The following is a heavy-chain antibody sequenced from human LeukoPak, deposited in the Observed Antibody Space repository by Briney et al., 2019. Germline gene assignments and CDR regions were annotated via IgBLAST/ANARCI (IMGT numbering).Heavy chain of an antibody. Sequence: GGSLRLSCAVSGITLSNYGMSWVRQAPGKGLEWVAGISDSGGSTNYADSVKGRFTISRDNPKNTLYLQMNSLRAEDTAVYFCAKRGVVIRVILVGFHKEAYYFDSWGQGALVTVPS. D-gene: IGHD3-22*01. J-gene: IGHJ4*02. CDR3: AKRGVVIRVILVGFHKEAYYFDS. V-gene: IGHV3-23*01. CDR2: ISDSGGST. CDR1: GITLSNYG.